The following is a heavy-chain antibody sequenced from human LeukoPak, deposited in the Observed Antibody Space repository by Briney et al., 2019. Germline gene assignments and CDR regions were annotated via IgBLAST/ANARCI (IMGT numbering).Heavy chain of an antibody. V-gene: IGHV3-9*01. J-gene: IGHJ3*02. Sequence: PGRSLRLSCAASGFTFNDYAMHWVRQVTGKGLKWVSGIKWNSGNIGYADSVKGRFTISRDNAKNSLYLQMNSLRAEDTALYYCVKGGFLEWLTPPYDAFDIWGQGTMVTVSS. CDR2: IKWNSGNI. CDR1: GFTFNDYA. D-gene: IGHD3-3*01. CDR3: VKGGFLEWLTPPYDAFDI.